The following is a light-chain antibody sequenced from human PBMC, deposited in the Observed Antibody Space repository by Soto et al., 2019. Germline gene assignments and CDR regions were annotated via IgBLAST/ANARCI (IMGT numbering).Light chain of an antibody. V-gene: IGLV2-14*01. CDR1: SSDIGGYNY. CDR2: EVS. Sequence: QSALTQPASVSGSPGQSITISCTGTSSDIGGYNYVSWYQQHPGKAPKIMIYEVSNRPSGVSNRFSGSKSGHTASLTISGLQAEDEADYYCSSYTSNSTRVFGGGTKLTVL. CDR3: SSYTSNSTRV. J-gene: IGLJ3*02.